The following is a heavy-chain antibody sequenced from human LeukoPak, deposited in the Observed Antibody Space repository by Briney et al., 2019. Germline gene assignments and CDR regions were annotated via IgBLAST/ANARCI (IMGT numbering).Heavy chain of an antibody. CDR2: INAGNGNT. Sequence: ASVKVSCKASGYTFTSYAMHWVRQAPGQRLEWMGWINAGNGNTKYSQEFQGRVTMTRDTSISTAYMELSRLRSDDTAVYYCARAAFGAMNWFDPWGQGTLVTVSS. D-gene: IGHD3-10*01. V-gene: IGHV1-3*01. J-gene: IGHJ5*02. CDR1: GYTFTSYA. CDR3: ARAAFGAMNWFDP.